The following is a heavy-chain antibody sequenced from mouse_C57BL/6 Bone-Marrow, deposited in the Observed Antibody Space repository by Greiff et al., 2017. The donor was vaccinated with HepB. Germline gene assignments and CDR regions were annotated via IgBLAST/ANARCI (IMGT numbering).Heavy chain of an antibody. D-gene: IGHD1-1*01. V-gene: IGHV1-52*01. CDR1: GYTFTSYW. J-gene: IGHJ3*01. Sequence: VQLQQPGAELVRPGSSVKLSCKASGYTFTSYWMHWVKQRPIQGLEWIGNIDPSDSETHYNQKFKDKATLTVDKSSSTAYMQLSSLTSEDSAVYYCAREEGYYYGSSPFAYWGQGTLVTVSA. CDR3: AREEGYYYGSSPFAY. CDR2: IDPSDSET.